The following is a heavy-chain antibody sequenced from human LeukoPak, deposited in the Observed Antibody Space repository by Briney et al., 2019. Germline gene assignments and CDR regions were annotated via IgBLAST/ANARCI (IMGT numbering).Heavy chain of an antibody. CDR1: GFTFSNYS. CDR3: AKDRERFLDPDAFDI. Sequence: PGGSLRLSCAASGFTFSNYSMNWVRQAPGKGLEWVSSISNNGGITYYADSVKGRFTISRDNSKNTLYLQMNSLRAEDTAVYYCAKDRERFLDPDAFDIWGQGTMVTVSS. CDR2: ISNNGGIT. D-gene: IGHD3-3*01. J-gene: IGHJ3*02. V-gene: IGHV3-23*01.